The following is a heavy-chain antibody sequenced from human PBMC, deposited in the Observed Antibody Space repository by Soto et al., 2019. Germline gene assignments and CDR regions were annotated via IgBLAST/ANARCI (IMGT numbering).Heavy chain of an antibody. CDR3: GGSGYYYYFDY. D-gene: IGHD3-22*01. CDR1: GGSISSGGYY. J-gene: IGHJ4*02. V-gene: IGHV4-31*03. Sequence: SETLSLTCTVSGGSISSGGYYWSWIRQHPGKGLEWIGYIYYSGSTYYNPSLKSRVTISVDTSKNQFSLKLSSVTAADTAVYYCGGSGYYYYFDYWGQGTLVTAPQ. CDR2: IYYSGST.